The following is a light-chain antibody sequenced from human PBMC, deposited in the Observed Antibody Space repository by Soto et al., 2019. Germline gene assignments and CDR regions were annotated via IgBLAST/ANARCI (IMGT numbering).Light chain of an antibody. Sequence: QSALTQPPSASGSPGQSVAISCTGTSSDVGGYNYVSWCQQHPGKAPRLMIYDVTKRPSGVPDRFSGSKSGNTASLTVSGLQAEDEADYYCTSYAGSESDVFGSGTKVTVL. CDR1: SSDVGGYNY. CDR3: TSYAGSESDV. CDR2: DVT. J-gene: IGLJ1*01. V-gene: IGLV2-8*01.